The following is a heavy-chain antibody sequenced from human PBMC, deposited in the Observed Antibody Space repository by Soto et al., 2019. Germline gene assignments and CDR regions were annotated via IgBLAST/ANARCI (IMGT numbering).Heavy chain of an antibody. CDR1: GSTFTSYD. CDR3: ARVNYDSSGYYFYFDD. J-gene: IGHJ4*02. Sequence: SVKVSCTASGSTFTSYDINWVRKDTGQGLEWMGWMNPNSGNTGYAQKFQGRVTMTRNTSISTAYMELSSLRSEDTAVYYCARVNYDSSGYYFYFDDRGQGTLVTVSS. V-gene: IGHV1-8*01. CDR2: MNPNSGNT. D-gene: IGHD3-22*01.